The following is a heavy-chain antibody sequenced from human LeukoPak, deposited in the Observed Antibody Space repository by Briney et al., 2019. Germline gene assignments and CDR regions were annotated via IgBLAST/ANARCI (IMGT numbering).Heavy chain of an antibody. J-gene: IGHJ6*02. V-gene: IGHV4-59*01. Sequence: SETLSLTCTVYGGSISSYYWSWIRQPPGKGLEWIGYIYYSGSTNYNPSLKSRVTISVDTSKNQFSLKLSSVTAADTAVYYCAGDEESAAYSMDVWGQGTTVTVSS. CDR1: GGSISSYY. D-gene: IGHD6-13*01. CDR2: IYYSGST. CDR3: AGDEESAAYSMDV.